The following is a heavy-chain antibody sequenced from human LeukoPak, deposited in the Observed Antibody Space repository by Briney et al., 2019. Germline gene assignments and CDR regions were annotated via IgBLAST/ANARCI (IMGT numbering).Heavy chain of an antibody. V-gene: IGHV3-74*01. CDR1: GFTFSRHR. J-gene: IGHJ6*02. CDR3: ARRPTASAERGMDV. D-gene: IGHD6-25*01. CDR2: ISNDGKNI. Sequence: GGSLRLSCTASGFTFSRHRMHWVRHAPEKGLEWVSRISNDGKNIAYADSVKDRFTISRDNAKNTLYLEINSLGTEDTAVYYCARRPTASAERGMDVWGHGTTVIVSS.